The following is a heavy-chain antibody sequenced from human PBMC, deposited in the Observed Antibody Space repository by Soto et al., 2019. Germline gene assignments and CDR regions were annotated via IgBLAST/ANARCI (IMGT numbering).Heavy chain of an antibody. V-gene: IGHV3-7*03. CDR1: GFTFSGYW. Sequence: PGGSLRLSCVDSGFTFSGYWMNWVRQAPGKGLEWLTNIRQDGGEIYYIDSVRGRFTISRDNAKNSLYLQMDSLRADDTAAYYCARDFRGTGSLDYWDQETLVTVSS. J-gene: IGHJ4*01. CDR3: ARDFRGTGSLDY. CDR2: IRQDGGEI. D-gene: IGHD3-10*01.